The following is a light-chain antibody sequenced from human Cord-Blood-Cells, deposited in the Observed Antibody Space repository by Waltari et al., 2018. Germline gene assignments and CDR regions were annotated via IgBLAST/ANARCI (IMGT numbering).Light chain of an antibody. CDR1: SSDVGSYNL. J-gene: IGLJ1*01. CDR3: CSYAGSSTYV. V-gene: IGLV2-23*02. CDR2: EVS. Sequence: QSALTQPASVSGSPGQSITISCTGTSSDVGSYNLVSWYQQHPGKAPKLMIYEVSKRSSGVSHRFSGSKSGNTASLTISGLQAEDEADYYCCSYAGSSTYVFGTGTKVTVL.